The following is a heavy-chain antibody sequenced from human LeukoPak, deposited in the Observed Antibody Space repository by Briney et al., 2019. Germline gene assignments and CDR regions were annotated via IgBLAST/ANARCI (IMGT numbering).Heavy chain of an antibody. Sequence: SQTLSLTCTVSGGSISSGGYYWSWIRQHLGKGLEWIGYIYYSGSTYYNPSLNSRVTITVDTSKNQFSLKLSSVTAADTAVYYCARWSRYLGGATGLDYWGQGTLVTVSS. D-gene: IGHD2-21*01. CDR2: IYYSGST. CDR3: ARWSRYLGGATGLDY. CDR1: GGSISSGGYY. J-gene: IGHJ4*02. V-gene: IGHV4-31*03.